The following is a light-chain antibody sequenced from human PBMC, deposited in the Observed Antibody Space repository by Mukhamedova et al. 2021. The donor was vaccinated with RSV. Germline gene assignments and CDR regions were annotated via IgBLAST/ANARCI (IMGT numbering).Light chain of an antibody. J-gene: IGKJ1*01. V-gene: IGKV1-39*01. CDR2: AAS. Sequence: WYQRRVHGRAPNLLIYAASTLHTGVPSRFSGSGSGTDFSPTIAGLESEDFATYYCQHSYGSPWTFGQGTRVEVK. CDR3: QHSYGSPWT.